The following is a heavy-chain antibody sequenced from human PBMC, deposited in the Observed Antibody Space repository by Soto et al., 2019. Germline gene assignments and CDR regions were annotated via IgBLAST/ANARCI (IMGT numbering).Heavy chain of an antibody. V-gene: IGHV1-24*01. D-gene: IGHD6-13*01. Sequence: ASVKVSCKVSGYTLTELSMHWVRQAPGKGLEWMGGFDPEDGETIYAQKFQGRVTMTEDTSTDTAYMELSSLRSEDTAVYYCATIAAAGTYYYYYYYGMDVWGQGTTVTVSS. CDR2: FDPEDGET. CDR1: GYTLTELS. J-gene: IGHJ6*02. CDR3: ATIAAAGTYYYYYYYGMDV.